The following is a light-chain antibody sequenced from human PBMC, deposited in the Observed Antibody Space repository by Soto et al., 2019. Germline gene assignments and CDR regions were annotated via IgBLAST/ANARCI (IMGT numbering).Light chain of an antibody. CDR1: PSVSSSY. CDR3: QQYGRSPLVT. J-gene: IGKJ5*01. CDR2: GAS. V-gene: IGKV3-20*01. Sequence: EIVLTQSPGTLSLSPGERATLSCRAGPSVSSSYFAWYQQKPGQAPRLLICGASSRATGLPDRFSGSGSGTDFTLTNSRLEPEEPAMYYCQQYGRSPLVTFGQGTRLEMK.